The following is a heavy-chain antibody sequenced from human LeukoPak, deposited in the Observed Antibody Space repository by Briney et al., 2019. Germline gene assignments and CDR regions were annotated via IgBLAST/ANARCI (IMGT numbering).Heavy chain of an antibody. CDR2: ISGSGGST. CDR1: GFTFSSYA. CDR3: AKDLFQIFGVVISQARDY. D-gene: IGHD3-3*01. J-gene: IGHJ4*02. Sequence: PGGSLRLSCAASGFTFSSYAMSWVRQAPGKGLEWVSAISGSGGSTYYADSVKGRFTISRDNSKNTLYLQMNSLRAEDTDVYYCAKDLFQIFGVVISQARDYWGQGTLVTVSS. V-gene: IGHV3-23*01.